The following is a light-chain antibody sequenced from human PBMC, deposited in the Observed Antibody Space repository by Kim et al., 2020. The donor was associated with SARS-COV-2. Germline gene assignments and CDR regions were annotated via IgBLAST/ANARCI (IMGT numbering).Light chain of an antibody. V-gene: IGKV1-33*01. J-gene: IGKJ2*01. CDR3: MQYDDLPYT. CDR1: QDISYR. Sequence: SAFAGDRVTITCQASQDISYRLNWYQQKPGKAPKVVIADASNLQSGAPSRFSGSGSGTEFTFSINNLQPEDIATYYCMQYDDLPYTFGRGTKLEI. CDR2: DAS.